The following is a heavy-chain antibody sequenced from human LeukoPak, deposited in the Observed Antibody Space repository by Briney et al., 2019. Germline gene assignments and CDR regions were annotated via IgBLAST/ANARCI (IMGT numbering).Heavy chain of an antibody. V-gene: IGHV4-4*02. D-gene: IGHD3-22*01. CDR2: IYHSGST. CDR3: ARGGTYDSSGHDAFDI. CDR1: GGSISSSNW. Sequence: SETLSLACAVSGGSISSSNWWSWVRQPPGKGLEWIGEIYHSGSTNYNPSLKSRVTISVDKSKNQFSLKLSSVTAADTAVYYCARGGTYDSSGHDAFDIWGQGTMVTVSS. J-gene: IGHJ3*02.